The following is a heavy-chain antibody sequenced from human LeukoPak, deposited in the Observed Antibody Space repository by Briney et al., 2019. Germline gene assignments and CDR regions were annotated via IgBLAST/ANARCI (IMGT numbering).Heavy chain of an antibody. CDR1: GVTFSDYA. J-gene: IGHJ4*02. Sequence: GGSLRLSCAASGVTFSDYAMSWVRQAPGKGLEWVSAISESGDGTYYADSMRGRFTISRDNAKNTLYLQINSLRAEDTAIYYCAKDIAQGYTLGSIEQDYWGQGTLVTVSS. CDR2: ISESGDGT. CDR3: AKDIAQGYTLGSIEQDY. V-gene: IGHV3-23*01. D-gene: IGHD5-18*01.